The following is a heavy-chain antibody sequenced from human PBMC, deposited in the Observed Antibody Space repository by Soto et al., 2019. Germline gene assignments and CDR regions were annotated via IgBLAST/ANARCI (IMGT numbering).Heavy chain of an antibody. CDR1: GGSFSGYY. V-gene: IGHV4-34*01. D-gene: IGHD6-19*01. J-gene: IGHJ5*02. CDR2: INHSGST. Sequence: QVQLQQWGAGLLKPSETLSLTCAVYGGSFSGYYWSWIRQPPGKGLEWIGEINHSGSTNYNPSLKSRVTISVDTSKNQFSLKLSSVTAADTAVYYCARVRGVAVAARRFDPWGQGTLVTVS. CDR3: ARVRGVAVAARRFDP.